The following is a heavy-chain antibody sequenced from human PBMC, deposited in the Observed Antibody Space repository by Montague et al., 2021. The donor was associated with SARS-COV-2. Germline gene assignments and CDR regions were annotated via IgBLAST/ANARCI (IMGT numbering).Heavy chain of an antibody. J-gene: IGHJ4*02. CDR1: GGFINDNYH. CDR2: NGYS. CDR3: AAYSVGLGGRGY. V-gene: IGHV4-4*07. D-gene: IGHD3-16*01. Sequence: SETLSLTCTVTGGFINDNYHWSWMRQSPGKGLEWIGLNGYSDFSPSPWGRVTISVDPYRNQFSLKLTSVTAADTAVYYCAAYSVGLGGRGYWGQGTLVTVSS.